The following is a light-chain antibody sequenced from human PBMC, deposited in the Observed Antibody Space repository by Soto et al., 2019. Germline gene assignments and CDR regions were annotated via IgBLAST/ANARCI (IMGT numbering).Light chain of an antibody. CDR1: NSNLGDYNL. Sequence: QSVLTQPASVSGSTGQSIAISCTGTNSNLGDYNLVSWFQQHPGEVPKLIIYEVTRRASGVSNRFSGSKSGNTASPTISGLQAEDEAQYYCCSFAGISTFVFGTGTKVTVL. J-gene: IGLJ1*01. CDR2: EVT. V-gene: IGLV2-23*02. CDR3: CSFAGISTFV.